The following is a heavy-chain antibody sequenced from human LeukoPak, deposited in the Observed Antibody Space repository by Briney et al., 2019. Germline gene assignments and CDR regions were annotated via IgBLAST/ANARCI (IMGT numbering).Heavy chain of an antibody. CDR3: TTGGHSH. D-gene: IGHD6-13*01. CDR1: GFTFSNAW. Sequence: GGSLRLSCAASGFTFSNAWMSWVRQAPGKGLEWVGLIEIKTTGGTTDYAAPVKGRFTISRDDSRNTLYLQMNSLKTEDTAVYYCTTGGHSHWGQGTLVTVSS. J-gene: IGHJ4*02. CDR2: IEIKTTGGTT. V-gene: IGHV3-15*04.